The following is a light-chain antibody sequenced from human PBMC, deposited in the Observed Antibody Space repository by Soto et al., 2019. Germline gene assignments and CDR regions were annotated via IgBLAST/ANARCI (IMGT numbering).Light chain of an antibody. CDR2: EVN. CDR1: SSDVGGYNF. Sequence: QSALTQPASVSGSPGQSITISCTGTSSDVGGYNFVSWYQQHPGKVPRLIIYEVNKRPSGVSNRFSGSKSGNTASLTISGLQAEDEADYYCSSYTPSSTVLFGGGTKLTVL. J-gene: IGLJ2*01. CDR3: SSYTPSSTVL. V-gene: IGLV2-14*01.